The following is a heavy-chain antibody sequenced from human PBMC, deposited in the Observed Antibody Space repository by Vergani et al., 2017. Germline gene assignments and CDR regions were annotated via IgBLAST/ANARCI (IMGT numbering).Heavy chain of an antibody. J-gene: IGHJ5*02. D-gene: IGHD3-10*01. CDR1: GGSMSGYY. Sequence: QVRLQESGPGLVKPSETLSLTCSVSGGSMSGYYWSWIRQPPGKELEWIGYMYHSGSTNYNPSLETRVTISGDTSKNQFSLKLNSVTAADTAVYYCGRLADFYGWGSRLLDLWGQGILVTVSS. V-gene: IGHV4-59*01. CDR2: MYHSGST. CDR3: GRLADFYGWGSRLLDL.